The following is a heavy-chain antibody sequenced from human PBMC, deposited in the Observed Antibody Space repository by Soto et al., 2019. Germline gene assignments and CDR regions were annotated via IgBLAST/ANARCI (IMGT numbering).Heavy chain of an antibody. CDR2: IDCSGST. D-gene: IGHD6-13*01. Sequence: SETLSPTCTVSGGSVSSGSYYWSWIRHTPGKGLEWIGYIDCSGSTNNNPSLKSRVTISVDTSKNQFALKLSSVTAADTAVYYCARGDVAAAGYYYYYYGMDVWGQGTTVTVSS. J-gene: IGHJ6*02. V-gene: IGHV4-61*01. CDR3: ARGDVAAAGYYYYYYGMDV. CDR1: GGSVSSGSYY.